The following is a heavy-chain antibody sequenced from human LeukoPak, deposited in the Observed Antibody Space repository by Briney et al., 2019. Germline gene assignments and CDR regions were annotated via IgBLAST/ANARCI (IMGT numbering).Heavy chain of an antibody. J-gene: IGHJ4*02. CDR2: IYYSGRT. V-gene: IGHV4-59*08. CDR1: GGSLSSYY. CDR3: ARHPEYSGYDLRYYFDY. D-gene: IGHD5-12*01. Sequence: SETLSLTCTVSGGSLSSYYWSWIRQPPGKGLEWIGYIYYSGRTNYNPSLKSRVTISVDTSKNQFSLKLSSVTAADTAVYYCARHPEYSGYDLRYYFDYWGQGTLVTVSS.